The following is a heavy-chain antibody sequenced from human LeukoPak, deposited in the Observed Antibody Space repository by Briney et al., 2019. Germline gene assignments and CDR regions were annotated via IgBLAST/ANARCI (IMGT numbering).Heavy chain of an antibody. V-gene: IGHV3-30*18. CDR1: GFTFSSYG. Sequence: GGSLRLSCAASGFTFSSYGMHWVRQAPGKGLEWVAVISYDGSNKYYADSVKGRFTISRDNSKNTLYLQMNSLRAEDTAVYYCAKDALPKLEVRHNSNYGRHGGMDVWGQGTTVTVSS. J-gene: IGHJ6*02. CDR3: AKDALPKLEVRHNSNYGRHGGMDV. CDR2: ISYDGSNK. D-gene: IGHD4-17*01.